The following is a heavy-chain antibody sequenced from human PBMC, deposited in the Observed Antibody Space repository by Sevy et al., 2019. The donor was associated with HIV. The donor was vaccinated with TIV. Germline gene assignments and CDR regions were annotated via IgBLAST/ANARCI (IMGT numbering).Heavy chain of an antibody. CDR2: INYSGIT. J-gene: IGHJ4*02. Sequence: SETLSITCTVSGASISSSGYYWGWIRQPPGKGLEWIASINYSGITFYNPSLKSRITISADTSKNQFSLDLTSVTAADTAISYCAGPILTYNNGWSYYDHWGQGTVVTVSS. D-gene: IGHD6-19*01. CDR1: GASISSSGYY. CDR3: AGPILTYNNGWSYYDH. V-gene: IGHV4-39*01.